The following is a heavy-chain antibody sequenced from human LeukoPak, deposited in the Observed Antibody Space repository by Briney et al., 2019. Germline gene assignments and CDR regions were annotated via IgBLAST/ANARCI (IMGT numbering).Heavy chain of an antibody. D-gene: IGHD1-26*01. CDR2: ISSRSTTI. V-gene: IGHV3-48*02. Sequence: GRSLRLSCAASGFTFSSYGMHWVRQAPGKGLEWVSYISSRSTTIYYADSVKGRFTISRDNAKNSLYLQMNSLRDEDTAVYYCARDGTVGLDYWGRGTLVTVSS. CDR3: ARDGTVGLDY. CDR1: GFTFSSYG. J-gene: IGHJ4*02.